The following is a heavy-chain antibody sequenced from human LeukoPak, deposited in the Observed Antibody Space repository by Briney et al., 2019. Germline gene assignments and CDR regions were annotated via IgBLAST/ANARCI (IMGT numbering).Heavy chain of an antibody. CDR2: IHHSGST. Sequence: SETLSLTCTVSGGSISSSSYYWGWIRQPPGKGLEWIGEIHHSGSTNYNPSLKSRVTISVDKFKNQFSLKLSSVTAADTAVYYCASKLTAVAGYFDCWGQGTLVTVSS. D-gene: IGHD6-19*01. CDR1: GGSISSSSYY. CDR3: ASKLTAVAGYFDC. J-gene: IGHJ4*02. V-gene: IGHV4-39*07.